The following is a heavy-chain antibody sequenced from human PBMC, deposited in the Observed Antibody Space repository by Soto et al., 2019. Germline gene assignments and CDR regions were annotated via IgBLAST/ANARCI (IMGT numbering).Heavy chain of an antibody. CDR3: ATATLWTHYFDY. CDR2: IDPNGGST. J-gene: IGHJ4*02. Sequence: ASVKVSCKASGYTFSTYYMHWVRQAPGKGYEWMGIIDPNGGSTTYAQKFQGRVTMTEDTSTDTAYMELSSLRSEDTAVYYCATATLWTHYFDYWGQGTLVTVSS. CDR1: GYTFSTYY. V-gene: IGHV1-46*01. D-gene: IGHD2-21*01.